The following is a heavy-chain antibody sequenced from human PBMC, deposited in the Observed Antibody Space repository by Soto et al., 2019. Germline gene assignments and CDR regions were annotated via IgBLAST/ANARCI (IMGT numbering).Heavy chain of an antibody. CDR3: AREVTVSFNYYGLDV. J-gene: IGHJ6*02. Sequence: WETLSLTCTVSGGSISSYYWSWIRQPAGKGLEWIGRIYTSGSTNYNPSLKSRVTMSVDTSKNQFSLKLSSVTAADTAVYYCAREVTVSFNYYGLDVRGQGTTVTVAS. CDR1: GGSISSYY. D-gene: IGHD2-21*02. V-gene: IGHV4-4*07. CDR2: IYTSGST.